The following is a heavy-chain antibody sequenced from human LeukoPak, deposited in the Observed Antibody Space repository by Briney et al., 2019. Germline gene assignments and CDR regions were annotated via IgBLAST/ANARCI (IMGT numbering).Heavy chain of an antibody. Sequence: GGSLRLSCAASGFTFSSYSMNWVRQAPGKGLEWVSSISSSSSYIYYADSVKGRFTISRDNAKNSLYLQMNSLRAEDTALYHCARVRSIAVAVFDYWGQGTLVTVSS. CDR1: GFTFSSYS. V-gene: IGHV3-21*03. CDR3: ARVRSIAVAVFDY. CDR2: ISSSSSYI. J-gene: IGHJ4*02. D-gene: IGHD6-19*01.